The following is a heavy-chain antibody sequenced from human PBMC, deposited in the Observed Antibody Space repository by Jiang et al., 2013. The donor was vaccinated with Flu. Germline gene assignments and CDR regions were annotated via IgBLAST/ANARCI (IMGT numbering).Heavy chain of an antibody. D-gene: IGHD3-22*01. J-gene: IGHJ4*02. CDR2: ISSSSSYI. CDR1: GFTFSSYS. Sequence: QLLESGGGLVKPGGSLRLSCAASGFTFSSYSMNWVRQAPGKGLEWVSSISSSSSYIYYADSVKGRFTISRDNAKNSLYLQMNSLRAEDTAVYYCARDHYYDSSGYQQRFDYWGQGTLVTVSS. V-gene: IGHV3-21*01. CDR3: ARDHYYDSSGYQQRFDY.